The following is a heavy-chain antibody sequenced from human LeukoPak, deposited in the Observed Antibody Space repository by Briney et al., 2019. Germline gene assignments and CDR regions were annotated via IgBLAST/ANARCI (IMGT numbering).Heavy chain of an antibody. V-gene: IGHV4-59*01. J-gene: IGHJ6*03. CDR1: GGSISSYY. Sequence: SETLSLTCTVSGGSISSYYWSWIRQPPGKGLEWIGYIYYSGSTNYNPSLKSRVTISVDTSKNQFSLKLSSVTAADTAVYYCARGLGGTDKYLPYYYYYMDVWGKGTTVTVSS. CDR2: IYYSGST. D-gene: IGHD1-7*01. CDR3: ARGLGGTDKYLPYYYYYMDV.